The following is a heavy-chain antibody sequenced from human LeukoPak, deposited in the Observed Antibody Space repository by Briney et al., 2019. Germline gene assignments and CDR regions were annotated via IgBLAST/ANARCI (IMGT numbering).Heavy chain of an antibody. D-gene: IGHD3-16*01. V-gene: IGHV1-8*01. CDR3: ARGFYVRAPPTGYYYGMDV. CDR2: MYPNSGNT. CDR1: GFTFTSYD. J-gene: IGHJ6*02. Sequence: ASVKVSCKASGFTFTSYDINWVRQATGQVLEWMGWMYPNSGNTGYAQKFQGRVTMTRNTSISTAYMELSSLRSEDTAVYYCARGFYVRAPPTGYYYGMDVWGQGTTVTLSS.